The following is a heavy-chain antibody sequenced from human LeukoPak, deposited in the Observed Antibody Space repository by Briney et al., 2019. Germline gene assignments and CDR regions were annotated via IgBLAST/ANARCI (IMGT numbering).Heavy chain of an antibody. CDR1: GGSISSYY. Sequence: KPSETLSLTCTVSGGSISSYYWSWIRQPPGKGLEWIGYIYYSGSTYYNPSLKSRVTMSVDTSKNQFSLNLSSVTAADTAVYYCAILRGATADYWGQGTLVTVSS. D-gene: IGHD1-26*01. CDR2: IYYSGST. CDR3: AILRGATADY. J-gene: IGHJ4*02. V-gene: IGHV4-59*04.